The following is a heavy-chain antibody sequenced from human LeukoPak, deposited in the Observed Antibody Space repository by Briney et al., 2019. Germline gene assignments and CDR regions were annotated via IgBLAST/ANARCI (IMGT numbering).Heavy chain of an antibody. Sequence: SGTLSLTCAFYGGSFSGYYWRWIRQPPGKGLEWIGEINHSGSTNYNPSLKSRVTISVDTSKNQLSLKMSSVTAADTAVYYCSITTGTTLGLMDYWGQGTLVTVSP. D-gene: IGHD1-1*01. CDR1: GGSFSGYY. CDR2: INHSGST. V-gene: IGHV4-34*01. CDR3: SITTGTTLGLMDY. J-gene: IGHJ4*02.